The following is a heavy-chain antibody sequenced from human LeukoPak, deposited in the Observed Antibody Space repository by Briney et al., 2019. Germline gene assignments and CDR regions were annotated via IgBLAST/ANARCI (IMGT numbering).Heavy chain of an antibody. CDR2: IKSKTDGGTT. Sequence: GGSLRLSCAASGFTFSNAWMSWVRQAPGKGLEWVGRIKSKTDGGTTDYAAPVKGRFTISRDDSKNTLYLQMNSLKTEDTAVHYCTTYYAYYGMDVWGQGTTVTVSS. D-gene: IGHD1-26*01. V-gene: IGHV3-15*01. CDR3: TTYYAYYGMDV. J-gene: IGHJ6*02. CDR1: GFTFSNAW.